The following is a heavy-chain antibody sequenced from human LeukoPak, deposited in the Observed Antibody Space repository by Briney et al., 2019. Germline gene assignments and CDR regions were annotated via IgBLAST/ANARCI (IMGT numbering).Heavy chain of an antibody. CDR1: GGSISSYY. D-gene: IGHD3-22*01. V-gene: IGHV4-59*01. J-gene: IGHJ5*02. CDR2: IYYSGST. Sequence: PSETLSLTCTVSGGSISSYYWSWIRQPPGKGLEWIGYIYYSGSTNYNPSLKSRVTISVDTSKNQFSLKLSSVTAADTAVYYGARGRWYYDSSGYPRWFDPWGQGTLVTVSS. CDR3: ARGRWYYDSSGYPRWFDP.